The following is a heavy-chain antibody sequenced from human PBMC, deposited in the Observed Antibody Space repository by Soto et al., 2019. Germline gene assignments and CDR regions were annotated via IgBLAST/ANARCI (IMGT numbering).Heavy chain of an antibody. CDR1: GYSFTNYY. V-gene: IGHV1-46*01. CDR3: ARGMVRGVIVSAFDI. D-gene: IGHD3-10*01. CDR2: INPSDRTT. Sequence: ASVKVSCKASGYSFTNYYMHWVRQAPGQGLEWMGVINPSDRTTSHAQKFQGRVTMTTDTSTSTAYMELRSLRSDDTAVYYCARGMVRGVIVSAFDIWGQGTMVTVSS. J-gene: IGHJ3*02.